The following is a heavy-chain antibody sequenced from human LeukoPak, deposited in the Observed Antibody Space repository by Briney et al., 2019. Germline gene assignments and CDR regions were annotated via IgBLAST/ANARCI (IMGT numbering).Heavy chain of an antibody. Sequence: PGGSLRLSCAASGFTFSDYYMSWIRQAPGKGLEWVSYISSSGSTIYYADSVKGRFTISRDNAKNSPYLQMNSLRAEDTAVYYCARAYDYVRNYYYMDVWGKGTTVTVSS. J-gene: IGHJ6*03. CDR1: GFTFSDYY. CDR3: ARAYDYVRNYYYMDV. D-gene: IGHD3-16*01. CDR2: ISSSGSTI. V-gene: IGHV3-11*04.